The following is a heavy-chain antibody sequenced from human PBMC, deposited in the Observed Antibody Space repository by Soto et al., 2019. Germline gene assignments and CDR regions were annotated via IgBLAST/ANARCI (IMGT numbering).Heavy chain of an antibody. V-gene: IGHV4-59*01. J-gene: IGHJ5*02. D-gene: IGHD2-2*02. CDR1: GFSISRYY. CDR2: IYYSGST. Sequence: SETLYLTCTISGFSISRYYWSWIRQPPGKGLEWIGYIYYSGSTNYNPSLKSRVTISVDTSKNQFSLKLSSVTAADTAVYYCARDKSRIVVVPAAIPEGWLDPWGQGTLVTVSS. CDR3: ARDKSRIVVVPAAIPEGWLDP.